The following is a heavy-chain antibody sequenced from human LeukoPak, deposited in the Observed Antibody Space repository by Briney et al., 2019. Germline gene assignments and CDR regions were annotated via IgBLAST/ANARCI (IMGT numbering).Heavy chain of an antibody. Sequence: SETLSLTCTVSGGSISSYYWSWIRQPPGKGLEWIGYIHYSGSTNYNPSLKSRVTISVDTSENQFSLKLSSVTAADTAVYYCARGDIAARHIDYWGQGTLVTVSS. CDR2: IHYSGST. J-gene: IGHJ4*02. D-gene: IGHD6-6*01. V-gene: IGHV4-59*01. CDR3: ARGDIAARHIDY. CDR1: GGSISSYY.